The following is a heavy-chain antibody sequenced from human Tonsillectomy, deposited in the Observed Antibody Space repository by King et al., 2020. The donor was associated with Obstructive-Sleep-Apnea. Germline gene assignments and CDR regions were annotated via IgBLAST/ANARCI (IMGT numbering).Heavy chain of an antibody. CDR1: GYTFGSYS. CDR3: ARGGRGTGIDY. D-gene: IGHD3-10*01. Sequence: VQLVESGGGLVQPGGSLKLSYAASGYTFGSYSLNWVRQAPGKGLEWLAYISHSSTTRHYADSVEGRFTISRDNADNSLFLQMNNLRDEDTAVYYCARGGRGTGIDYWGRGVLVTVSS. CDR2: ISHSSTTR. J-gene: IGHJ4*02. V-gene: IGHV3-48*02.